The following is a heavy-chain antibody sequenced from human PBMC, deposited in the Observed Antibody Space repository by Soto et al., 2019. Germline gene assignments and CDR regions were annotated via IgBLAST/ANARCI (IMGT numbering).Heavy chain of an antibody. CDR3: ARGTSPTAAGEHIDY. V-gene: IGHV1-2*04. J-gene: IGHJ4*02. CDR1: GYTFTRYG. Sequence: ASVKVSCKASGYTFTRYGISWVRQAPGQGLEWMGWINPNSGGTNYAQKFQGWVTMTRDTSISTAYMELSRLRSDDTAVYYCARGTSPTAAGEHIDYWGQGTLVTVSS. D-gene: IGHD6-13*01. CDR2: INPNSGGT.